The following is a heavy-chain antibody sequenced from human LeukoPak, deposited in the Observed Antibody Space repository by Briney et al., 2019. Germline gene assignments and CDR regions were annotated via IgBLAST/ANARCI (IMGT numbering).Heavy chain of an antibody. CDR2: ISYDGSNK. CDR3: AKSSFLYYFDY. CDR1: GFTFSSYG. Sequence: GGSLRLSCAASGFTFSSYGMHWVRQAPGKGLEWVAVISYDGSNKYYADSVKGRFTISRDNSKNTLYLQMDSLRAEDTAAYYCAKSSFLYYFDYWGQGTLVTVSS. V-gene: IGHV3-30*18. J-gene: IGHJ4*02.